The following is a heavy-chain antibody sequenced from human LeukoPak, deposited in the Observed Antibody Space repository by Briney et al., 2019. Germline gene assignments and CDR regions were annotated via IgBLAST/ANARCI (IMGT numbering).Heavy chain of an antibody. Sequence: EGSLRLFCAASGFPFSTYWMSWVRQGPGKGLEWVASIQPDGGVRHYVDSVKGRFTISRDNAKNSLFLQMNSLRVEDTAVYYCARLFGGVTTFDYWGQGTLVTVSS. D-gene: IGHD4-17*01. J-gene: IGHJ4*02. CDR3: ARLFGGVTTFDY. CDR2: IQPDGGVR. CDR1: GFPFSTYW. V-gene: IGHV3-7*01.